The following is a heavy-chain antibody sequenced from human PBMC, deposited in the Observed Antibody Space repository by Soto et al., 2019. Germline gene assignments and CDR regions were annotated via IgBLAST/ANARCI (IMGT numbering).Heavy chain of an antibody. CDR1: GDSISSGGYS. V-gene: IGHV4-30-2*01. CDR3: ARFYGDYYNWFDP. CDR2: IYHSGST. Sequence: QLQLQESGSRLVKPSQTLSLTCAVSGDSISSGGYSWSWIRQLPGKGLEWIGYIYHSGSTYYNPSRKSRVTISVDRSKNQFYLKLSSVTAADTAVYYCARFYGDYYNWFDPWGQGTLVTVSS. J-gene: IGHJ5*02. D-gene: IGHD4-17*01.